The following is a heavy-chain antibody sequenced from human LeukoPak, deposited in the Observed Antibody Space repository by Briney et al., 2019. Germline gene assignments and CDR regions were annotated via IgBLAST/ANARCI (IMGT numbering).Heavy chain of an antibody. CDR3: ARGGRIQLWLRGYYFDY. D-gene: IGHD5-18*01. CDR2: IYYSGST. J-gene: IGHJ4*02. Sequence: PSETLSLTCTVSGGSISSSSYYWGWIRQPPGKGLEWIGSIYYSGSTYYNPSLKSRVTISVDTSKNQFSLKLSSVTAADTAVYYCARGGRIQLWLRGYYFDYWGQGTLVTVSS. V-gene: IGHV4-39*01. CDR1: GGSISSSSYY.